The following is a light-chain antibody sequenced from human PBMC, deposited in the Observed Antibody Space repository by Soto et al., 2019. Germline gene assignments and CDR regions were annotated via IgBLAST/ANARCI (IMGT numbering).Light chain of an antibody. V-gene: IGLV1-44*01. J-gene: IGLJ2*01. CDR3: AAWDDSLNGVV. CDR2: SNT. Sequence: QSALTQPPSASGTPGQTIAISCSGGSSNIGSHTVNWYQQLPGTAPRLLVYSNTQRHSRVPDRFSGSKSGTSASLAISGLQSEYEGDYYCAAWDDSLNGVVFGGGTKLTVL. CDR1: SSNIGSHT.